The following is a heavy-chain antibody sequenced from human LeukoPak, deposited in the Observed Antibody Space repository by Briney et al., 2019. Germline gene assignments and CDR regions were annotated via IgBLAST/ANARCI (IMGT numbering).Heavy chain of an antibody. Sequence: GGSLRFSCAASGFTFSSYWMSWVRQAPGKGLEWVANIKQDGSEEYYVDSVKGRFTISRDNSKNTLYLQMNSLRAEDTAVYYCARDVLWFGESVEDYWGQGTLVTVSS. D-gene: IGHD3-10*01. CDR3: ARDVLWFGESVEDY. CDR1: GFTFSSYW. CDR2: IKQDGSEE. J-gene: IGHJ4*02. V-gene: IGHV3-7*01.